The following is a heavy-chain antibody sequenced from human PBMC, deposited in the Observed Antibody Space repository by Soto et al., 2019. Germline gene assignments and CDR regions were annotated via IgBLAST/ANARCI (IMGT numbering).Heavy chain of an antibody. J-gene: IGHJ4*02. CDR3: ARSNGDYGDY. D-gene: IGHD4-17*01. V-gene: IGHV4-39*07. CDR2: IYYSGST. CDR1: GGSISSSSYY. Sequence: SETLSLTCTVSGGSISSSSYYWGWIRQPPGKGLEWIGSIYYSGSTNYNPSLKSRVTISVDTSKNQFSLKLSSVTAADTAVYYCARSNGDYGDYWGQGTLVTVSS.